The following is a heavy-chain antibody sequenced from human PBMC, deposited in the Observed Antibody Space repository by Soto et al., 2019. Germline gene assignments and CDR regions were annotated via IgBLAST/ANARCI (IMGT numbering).Heavy chain of an antibody. Sequence: PGGSLRLSCAASGFTVSNNYMSWVRQAPGKGLEWVSLIYSGGSTFYADSVKGRFTISRDNSKNTLFLQMNTLRPEDTAIYYCVKEEVSNYSFDYWGRGTLVTVSS. V-gene: IGHV3-53*05. CDR1: GFTVSNNY. CDR2: IYSGGST. D-gene: IGHD6-6*01. J-gene: IGHJ4*02. CDR3: VKEEVSNYSFDY.